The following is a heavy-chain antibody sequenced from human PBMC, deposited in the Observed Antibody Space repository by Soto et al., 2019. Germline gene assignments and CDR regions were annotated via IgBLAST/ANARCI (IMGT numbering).Heavy chain of an antibody. CDR2: INAGNGNT. Sequence: ASVKVSCKASGYTFTSYAMHWVRQAPGQRLEWMGWINAGNGNTKYSQKFQGRVTITRDTSASTAYMELSSLRSEDTAVYHCARDMITVTRLYYYYYYMDVWGKGTTVTVSS. V-gene: IGHV1-3*01. CDR1: GYTFTSYA. CDR3: ARDMITVTRLYYYYYYMDV. J-gene: IGHJ6*03. D-gene: IGHD4-17*01.